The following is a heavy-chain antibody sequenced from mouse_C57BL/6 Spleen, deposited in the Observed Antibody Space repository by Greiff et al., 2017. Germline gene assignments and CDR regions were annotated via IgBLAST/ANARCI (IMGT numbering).Heavy chain of an antibody. CDR2: ISYDGSN. CDR1: GYSITSGYY. Sequence: VQLKESGPGLVKPSQSLSLTCSVTGYSITSGYYWNWIRQFPGNKLEWMGYISYDGSNNYNPSLKNRISITRDTSKNQFFLKLNSVTTEDTATYYCAREPNWDYIDIWGEGTTLTVSS. D-gene: IGHD4-1*01. J-gene: IGHJ2*01. V-gene: IGHV3-6*01. CDR3: AREPNWDYIDI.